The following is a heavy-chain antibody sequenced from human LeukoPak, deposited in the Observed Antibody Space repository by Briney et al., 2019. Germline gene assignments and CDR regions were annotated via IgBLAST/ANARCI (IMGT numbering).Heavy chain of an antibody. D-gene: IGHD5-18*01. CDR2: ISAHNGNT. V-gene: IGHV1-18*01. Sequence: ASVKVSCKASGYTFTSYGISWVRQAPGQGLEWMGWISAHNGNTNYAQKLQGRVTMTTDTSTSTAYMELRSLRSDDTAVYYCARDPPPDTAMVYGQRNYYYYGMDVWGQGTTVTVSS. CDR1: GYTFTSYG. J-gene: IGHJ6*02. CDR3: ARDPPPDTAMVYGQRNYYYYGMDV.